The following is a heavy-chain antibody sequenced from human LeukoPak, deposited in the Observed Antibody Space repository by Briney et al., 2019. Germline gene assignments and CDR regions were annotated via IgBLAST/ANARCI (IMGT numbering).Heavy chain of an antibody. CDR3: ARDLSIAAAGIVTIDY. J-gene: IGHJ4*02. Sequence: ASVKVSCKASGYTFTGYYMHWVRQAPGQGLEWMGWINPNGGGTNYAQKFQGWVTMTRDTSISTAYMELSRLRSDDTAVYYCARDLSIAAAGIVTIDYWGQGTLVTVSS. CDR1: GYTFTGYY. CDR2: INPNGGGT. D-gene: IGHD6-13*01. V-gene: IGHV1-2*04.